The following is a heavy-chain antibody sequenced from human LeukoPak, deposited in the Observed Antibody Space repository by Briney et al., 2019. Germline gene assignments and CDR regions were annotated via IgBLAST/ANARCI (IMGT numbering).Heavy chain of an antibody. Sequence: SETLSLTCAVYGGSFSGYYWSWIRQPPGKGLEWIGEINHSGSTNYNPSLKSRVTISVDKSKNQFSLKLSSVTAADTAVYYCARGSNPPTYYYGSGSYAGRWFDPWGQGTLVTVSS. CDR1: GGSFSGYY. CDR3: ARGSNPPTYYYGSGSYAGRWFDP. D-gene: IGHD3-10*01. J-gene: IGHJ5*02. CDR2: INHSGST. V-gene: IGHV4-34*01.